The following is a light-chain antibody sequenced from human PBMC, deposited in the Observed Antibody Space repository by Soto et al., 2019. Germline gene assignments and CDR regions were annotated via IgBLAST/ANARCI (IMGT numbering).Light chain of an antibody. J-gene: IGKJ1*01. V-gene: IGKV1-5*03. CDR3: QQYDNYWT. CDR2: KAS. Sequence: DIQLPQSPSTLSASVGDRVTITCRASQSISRWLAWYPQKPGKAPKLLIYKASNLERGVPSRFSGSGSGTEFTLTISSLQPDDSATDYCQQYDNYWTFGQGTKVEIK. CDR1: QSISRW.